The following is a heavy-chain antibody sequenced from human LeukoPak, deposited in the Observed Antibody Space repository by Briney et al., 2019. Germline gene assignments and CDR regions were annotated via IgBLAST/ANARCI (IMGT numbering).Heavy chain of an antibody. J-gene: IGHJ4*02. CDR2: IYENGGTT. V-gene: IGHV3-23*01. D-gene: IGHD5-12*01. CDR3: AKDFRIGYPAHFDY. CDR1: GFTFRSHA. Sequence: GGSLRLSCVGSGFTFRSHAMSWVRQAPEKGLEFVSGIYENGGTTYYADSVKGRFSISRDNSKNTLYLQMDSLRGEDTAVYYCAKDFRIGYPAHFDYWGQGALVTVSS.